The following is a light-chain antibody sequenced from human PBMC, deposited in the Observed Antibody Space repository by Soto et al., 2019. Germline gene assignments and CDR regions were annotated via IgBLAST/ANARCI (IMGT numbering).Light chain of an antibody. V-gene: IGKV3-15*01. CDR3: QQYYNWPRT. J-gene: IGKJ1*01. CDR2: GAS. Sequence: EGLLTQSPATLSVSPGERATLSCRASQSLGSDLAWYQQKPGQAPRLLIFGASARPTGIPARISGSGSGTEFTLTISSLRSEDFAVYFCQQYYNWPRTFGQGTKVDI. CDR1: QSLGSD.